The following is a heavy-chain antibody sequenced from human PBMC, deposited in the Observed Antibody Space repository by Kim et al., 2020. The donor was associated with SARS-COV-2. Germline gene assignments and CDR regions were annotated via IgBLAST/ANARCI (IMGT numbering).Heavy chain of an antibody. CDR3: ARVWNGFLSY. D-gene: IGHD3-3*01. V-gene: IGHV3-21*01. J-gene: IGHJ4*02. CDR2: YI. Sequence: YIYYADSVKGRFTISRDNAKNSLYLQMNSLRAEDTAVYYCARVWNGFLSYWGQGTLVTVSS.